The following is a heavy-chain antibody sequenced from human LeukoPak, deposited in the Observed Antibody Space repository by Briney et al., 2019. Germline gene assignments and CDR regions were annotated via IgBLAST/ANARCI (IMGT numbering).Heavy chain of an antibody. V-gene: IGHV3-66*01. J-gene: IGHJ4*02. CDR2: IYSGGSA. CDR1: GFTVSSNY. Sequence: GGSLRLSCAASGFTVSSNYMSWVRQAPGKGLEWVSIIYSGGSAYYADSVKGRFTISRDNSKNTLYLQMNSLRAEDTAVYYCARVTGYYGLDYWGQGTLVTVSS. CDR3: ARVTGYYGLDY. D-gene: IGHD3-9*01.